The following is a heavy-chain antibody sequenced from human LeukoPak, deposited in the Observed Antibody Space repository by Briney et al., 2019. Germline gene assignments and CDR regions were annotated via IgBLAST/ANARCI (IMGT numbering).Heavy chain of an antibody. J-gene: IGHJ5*02. Sequence: GVSVKVSCKXSGYTFTGYYMHWVRQAPGQGLEWMGWINPNSGGTNYAQKFQGRVTMTRDTSISTAYMELSRLRSDDTAVYYCARDTGNNWFDPWGQGTLVTVSS. V-gene: IGHV1-2*02. CDR2: INPNSGGT. D-gene: IGHD3-10*01. CDR1: GYTFTGYY. CDR3: ARDTGNNWFDP.